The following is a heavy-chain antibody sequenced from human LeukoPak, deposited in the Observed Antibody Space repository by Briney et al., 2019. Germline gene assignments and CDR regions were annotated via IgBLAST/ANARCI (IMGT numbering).Heavy chain of an antibody. CDR1: GYTFTSHD. CDR3: VRGITTLGGEFDY. V-gene: IGHV1-8*01. J-gene: IGHJ4*02. Sequence: ASVKVSCKASGYTFTSHDINWVRQATGQGPEWVGWMNPDSGNTGYAQKFQGRVTMTRNTSISTAYVELSSLRSKDTAVYYCVRGITTLGGEFDYWGQGTLVTVSS. D-gene: IGHD3-22*01. CDR2: MNPDSGNT.